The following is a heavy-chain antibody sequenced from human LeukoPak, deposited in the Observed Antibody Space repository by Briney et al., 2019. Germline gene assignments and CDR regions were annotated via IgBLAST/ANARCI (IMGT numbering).Heavy chain of an antibody. CDR2: IYYSGST. J-gene: IGHJ4*02. Sequence: PSETLSLTCTVSGGSISSSSYYWGWIRQPPGKGLEWIGSIYYSGSTYYNPSLKSRVTISVDTSKNQFSLKLSSVTAADTAVYYCARDRVSSSWYGSGYFDYWGQGTLVTVSS. D-gene: IGHD6-13*01. V-gene: IGHV4-39*07. CDR1: GGSISSSSYY. CDR3: ARDRVSSSWYGSGYFDY.